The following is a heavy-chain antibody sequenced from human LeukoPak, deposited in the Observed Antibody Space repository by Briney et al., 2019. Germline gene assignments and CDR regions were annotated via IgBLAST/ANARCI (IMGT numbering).Heavy chain of an antibody. Sequence: VASVTVSCKASGYTFTSYDINWVRQATGQGLEWMGWMNPNSGNTGYAQKFQGRVTMTRNTSISTAYMELSSLRSEDTAVYYCARGRCYYDSSGYPEYFQHWGQGTLVTVSS. CDR1: GYTFTSYD. CDR2: MNPNSGNT. CDR3: ARGRCYYDSSGYPEYFQH. D-gene: IGHD3-22*01. J-gene: IGHJ1*01. V-gene: IGHV1-8*01.